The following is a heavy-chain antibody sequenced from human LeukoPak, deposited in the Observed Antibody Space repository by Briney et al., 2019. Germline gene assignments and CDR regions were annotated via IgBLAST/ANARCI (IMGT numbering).Heavy chain of an antibody. J-gene: IGHJ5*02. V-gene: IGHV3-53*01. Sequence: GGSLRLSCAASGFNVSSNFMSGVRQAPGKGLEGVSVIYSGGSTYYADSVKGRFTISRDNSKNTLYLQMNSLRAEDTAVYYCAIWFGELSGSWGQGTLVTVSS. D-gene: IGHD3-10*01. CDR2: IYSGGST. CDR3: AIWFGELSGS. CDR1: GFNVSSNF.